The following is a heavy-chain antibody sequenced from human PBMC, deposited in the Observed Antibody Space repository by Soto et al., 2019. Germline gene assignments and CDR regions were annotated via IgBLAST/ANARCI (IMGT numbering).Heavy chain of an antibody. D-gene: IGHD2-15*01. CDR1: GGSISSGGYY. CDR3: ARHLTYCSAGSCYSDFPYYGMDV. J-gene: IGHJ6*02. V-gene: IGHV4-31*03. CDR2: IYYIGST. Sequence: SETLSLTCTVSGGSISSGGYYWSWNRQHPGKGLEWIGYIYYIGSTYYNPSLKSRVTISVDTSKNQFSLKLSSVTAADTAVYYCARHLTYCSAGSCYSDFPYYGMDVWGQGTMVTVSS.